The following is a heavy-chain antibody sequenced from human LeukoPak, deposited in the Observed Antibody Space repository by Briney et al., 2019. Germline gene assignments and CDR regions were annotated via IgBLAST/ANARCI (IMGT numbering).Heavy chain of an antibody. J-gene: IGHJ4*02. V-gene: IGHV3-7*01. CDR2: INPDGNQI. Sequence: GGSLRLSCAAFGFTINNYWMSWVRQAPGKGLEWVAIINPDGNQIYYVDSVKGRFTISRDNAKKSLYLQMNGLRAEDTAVYYCAREARATYFDYWGQGTLVTVAS. D-gene: IGHD5-24*01. CDR3: AREARATYFDY. CDR1: GFTINNYW.